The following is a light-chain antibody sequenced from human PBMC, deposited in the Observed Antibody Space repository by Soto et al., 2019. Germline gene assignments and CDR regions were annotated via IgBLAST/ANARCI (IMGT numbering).Light chain of an antibody. CDR2: WAS. CDR3: QQYYSTPLT. V-gene: IGKV4-1*01. J-gene: IGKJ4*01. CDR1: QSVKNY. Sequence: VFTQSPAPLSFSPGGRATPPLRASQSVKNYLAWYQQKPGQPPKLLIYWASTRESGVPDRFSGSGSGTDFTLTISSLQAEDVAVYYCQQYYSTPLTFGGGTKVDIK.